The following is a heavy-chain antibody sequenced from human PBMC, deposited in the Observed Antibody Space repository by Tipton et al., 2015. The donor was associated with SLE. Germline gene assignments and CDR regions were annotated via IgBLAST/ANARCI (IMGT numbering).Heavy chain of an antibody. CDR2: IYYSGST. J-gene: IGHJ6*02. CDR3: ATMDV. Sequence: LRLSCTVSGGSISSHYWSWIRQPPGKGLEWIGYIYYSGSTNYNPSLKSRVTISVDTSKNQFSLKLSSVTAADTAVYYCATMDVWGQGTTVTVSS. CDR1: GGSISSHY. V-gene: IGHV4-59*11.